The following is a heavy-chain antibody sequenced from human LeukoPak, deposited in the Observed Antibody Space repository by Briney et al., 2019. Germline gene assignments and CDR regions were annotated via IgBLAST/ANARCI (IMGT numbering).Heavy chain of an antibody. CDR3: ARGLSSVNDAFDI. D-gene: IGHD3-10*01. CDR2: IGASGSST. CDR1: EFLFSSYA. V-gene: IGHV3-23*01. J-gene: IGHJ3*02. Sequence: GGSLRLSCAAPEFLFSSYAMNWVRQAPGKGLEWVSGIGASGSSTYYADSVKGRFTISRDNSKSTLYLQMNSLRAEDTAVYYCARGLSSVNDAFDIWGQGTLVTVSS.